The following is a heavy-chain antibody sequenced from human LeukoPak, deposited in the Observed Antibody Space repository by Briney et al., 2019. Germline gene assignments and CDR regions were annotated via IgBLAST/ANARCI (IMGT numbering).Heavy chain of an antibody. CDR2: INHSGST. D-gene: IGHD6-6*01. CDR1: GGSFSGYY. J-gene: IGHJ4*02. V-gene: IGHV4-34*01. CDR3: ARALYSSSSGADY. Sequence: PSETLSLTCAVYGGSFSGYYWSWIRQPPGKGLGWIGEINHSGSTNYNPSLKSRVTISVDTSKNQFSLKLSSVTAADTAVYYCARALYSSSSGADYWGQGTLVTVSS.